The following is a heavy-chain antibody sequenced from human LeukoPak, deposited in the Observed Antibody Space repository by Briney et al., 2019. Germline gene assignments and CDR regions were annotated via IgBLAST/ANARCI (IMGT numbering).Heavy chain of an antibody. CDR3: ARKVVVAYYGMDV. CDR2: ISSSGSTI. CDR1: GFTFSSYE. Sequence: GGSLRLSCAASGFTFSSYEMNWVRQAPGKGLEWVSYISSSGSTIYYADSVKGRFTISRDNAKNSLYLQMNSLRAEDTAVYYCARKVVVAYYGMDVWGQGTTVTISS. J-gene: IGHJ6*02. V-gene: IGHV3-48*03. D-gene: IGHD2-21*01.